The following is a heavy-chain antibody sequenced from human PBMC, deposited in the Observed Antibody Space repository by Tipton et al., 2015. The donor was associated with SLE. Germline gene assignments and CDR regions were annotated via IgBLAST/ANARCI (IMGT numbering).Heavy chain of an antibody. V-gene: IGHV5-51*03. D-gene: IGHD3-10*01. CDR2: IYPGDSDT. Sequence: QLVQSGAEVKKPGESLKISCKGSGYSFTSYWIGWVRQMPGKGLEWMGIIYPGDSDTRYSPSFQGQVTISADKSISTAYLQWSSLKASDTAMYYCARRGRYYGSGSYLGDAFDIWGQGTMVTASS. CDR3: ARRGRYYGSGSYLGDAFDI. J-gene: IGHJ3*02. CDR1: GYSFTSYW.